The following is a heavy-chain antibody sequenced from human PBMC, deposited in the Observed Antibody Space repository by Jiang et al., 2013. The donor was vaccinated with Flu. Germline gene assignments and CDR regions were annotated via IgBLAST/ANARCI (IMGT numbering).Heavy chain of an antibody. Sequence: YGSGLVKPSETLSLTCTVSGGSISSSSYYWGWIRQPPGKGLEWIGSIYYSGSTYYNPSLKSRVTISVDTSKNQFSLKLSSVTAADTAVYYCATWGGYSSGWYDFGAFDIWGQGTMVTVSS. CDR2: IYYSGST. J-gene: IGHJ3*02. CDR1: GGSISSSSYY. D-gene: IGHD6-19*01. V-gene: IGHV4-39*01. CDR3: ATWGGYSSGWYDFGAFDI.